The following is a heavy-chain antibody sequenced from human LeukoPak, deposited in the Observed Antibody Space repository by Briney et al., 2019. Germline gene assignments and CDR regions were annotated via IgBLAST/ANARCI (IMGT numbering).Heavy chain of an antibody. V-gene: IGHV1-18*01. CDR3: ARVLTYYYYGMDV. Sequence: ASVTVSFKASGYTFTIYGISWVRQAPGQGLERMGWISAYNGNTNYTQKLQGRVTMTTDTSTSTAYMELRSLRSDDTAVYYCARVLTYYYYGMDVWGQGTTVTVSS. CDR1: GYTFTIYG. CDR2: ISAYNGNT. J-gene: IGHJ6*02.